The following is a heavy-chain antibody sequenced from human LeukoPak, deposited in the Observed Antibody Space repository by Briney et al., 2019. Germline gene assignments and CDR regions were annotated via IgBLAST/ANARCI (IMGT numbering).Heavy chain of an antibody. J-gene: IGHJ4*02. V-gene: IGHV3-74*01. CDR2: INSDGSST. D-gene: IGHD2-2*01. CDR3: ARGLSGFASSLGY. Sequence: GGSLRLSCAASGFTFSSYSMNWVRQAPGKGLVWVSRINSDGSSTSYADSVRGRFSISRDNAKNTLYLQMNSLRAEDTAVYYCARGLSGFASSLGYWGQGALVTVSA. CDR1: GFTFSSYS.